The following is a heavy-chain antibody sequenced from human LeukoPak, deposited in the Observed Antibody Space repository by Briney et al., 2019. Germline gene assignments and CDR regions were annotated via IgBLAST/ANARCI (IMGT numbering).Heavy chain of an antibody. V-gene: IGHV4-59*01. J-gene: IGHJ6*02. D-gene: IGHD4/OR15-4a*01. CDR3: AREDPRTKVPEGMDV. Sequence: SETLSLTCTVSGGSISHYYWSWIRQPPGKGLEWIGYIYYSGTTNYNTSLKSRVTISVDTSKNQFSLKLNSVAAADTAVYYCAREDPRTKVPEGMDVWGQGTTVTVSS. CDR2: IYYSGTT. CDR1: GGSISHYY.